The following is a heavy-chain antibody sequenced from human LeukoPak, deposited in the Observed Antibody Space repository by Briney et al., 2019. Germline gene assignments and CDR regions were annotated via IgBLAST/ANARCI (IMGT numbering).Heavy chain of an antibody. J-gene: IGHJ4*02. D-gene: IGHD1-26*01. V-gene: IGHV4-59*01. Sequence: KPSETLSLTCTVSGGSISSYYWSWIRQPPGKGLEWIGYIYYSGSTNYNPSLKSRVTISVDTSKNQFSLKLSSVTAADTAVYYCARMNSGSYTHFDYWGQGTLVTVSS. CDR2: IYYSGST. CDR1: GGSISSYY. CDR3: ARMNSGSYTHFDY.